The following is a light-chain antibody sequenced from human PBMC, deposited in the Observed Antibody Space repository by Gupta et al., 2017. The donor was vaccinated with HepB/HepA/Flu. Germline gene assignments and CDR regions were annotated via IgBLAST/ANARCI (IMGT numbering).Light chain of an antibody. J-gene: IGKJ1*01. CDR3: QQYGSSPPWT. V-gene: IGKV3-20*01. CDR2: GAS. CDR1: QSVSSSY. Sequence: ELVLTQSPGTLSLSQGERATLSCRASQSVSSSYLAGYQQKPGQAPRLLIYGASSMATGLPDRFCGSGSGTDFTLTISRLEPEDFAVYYCQQYGSSPPWTFGQGTKVEIK.